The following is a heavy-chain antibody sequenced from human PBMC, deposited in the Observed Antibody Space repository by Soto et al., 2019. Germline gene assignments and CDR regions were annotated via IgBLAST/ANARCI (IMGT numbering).Heavy chain of an antibody. Sequence: GGSLRLSCAASGFTFSNAWMSWVRQAPGKGLEWVGRIKSKTDGATTDYAAPVKGRFTISRDDSKNTLYLQMNSVKSEDTAVYYCATDRSDWGALDAFDIWGQGTMVTVSS. CDR1: GFTFSNAW. CDR2: IKSKTDGATT. CDR3: ATDRSDWGALDAFDI. V-gene: IGHV3-15*01. D-gene: IGHD7-27*01. J-gene: IGHJ3*02.